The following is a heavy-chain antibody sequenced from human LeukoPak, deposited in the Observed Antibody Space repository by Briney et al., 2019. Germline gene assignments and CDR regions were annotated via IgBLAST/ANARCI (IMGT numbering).Heavy chain of an antibody. D-gene: IGHD3-22*01. Sequence: PGGSLRLSCAASGITLSNYGMSWVRQAPGKGLEWVAGISCSGGSKNYADSVKGRFTISRDNPKNTLYLQMNSLRVEDTAVYFCAKRGVVIRVILVGFHREAYYFDSWGQGALVTVSS. J-gene: IGHJ4*02. CDR1: GITLSNYG. CDR3: AKRGVVIRVILVGFHREAYYFDS. V-gene: IGHV3-23*01. CDR2: ISCSGGSK.